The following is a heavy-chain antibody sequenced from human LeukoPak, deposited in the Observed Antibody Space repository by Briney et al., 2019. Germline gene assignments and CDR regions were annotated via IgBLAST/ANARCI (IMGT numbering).Heavy chain of an antibody. CDR1: GFTFSDYY. Sequence: GGTLRLSCTASGFTFSDYYMSWIRQAPGKGMQWVSYISSSCSATNYADSVKGRFTISSDNAKHSLYLQMNSLRTEDTAVYYCARRVSVGEPYDSWGQGTLVTVSS. D-gene: IGHD3-16*01. V-gene: IGHV3-11*03. J-gene: IGHJ4*02. CDR3: ARRVSVGEPYDS. CDR2: ISSSCSAT.